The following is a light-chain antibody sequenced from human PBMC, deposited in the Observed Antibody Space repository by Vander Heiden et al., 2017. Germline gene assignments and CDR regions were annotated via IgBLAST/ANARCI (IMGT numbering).Light chain of an antibody. CDR2: ATS. Sequence: DINKTQAPSSLSASLGDRINSTCRSSETIFNNINWYQQEPGRAPKLLIYATSNLHSGVPARFTGSGSGTDFTLTIGSLQREDFATYFCQQTYSPARTFGQGTKVEI. CDR3: QQTYSPART. J-gene: IGKJ1*01. V-gene: IGKV1-39*01. CDR1: ETIFNN.